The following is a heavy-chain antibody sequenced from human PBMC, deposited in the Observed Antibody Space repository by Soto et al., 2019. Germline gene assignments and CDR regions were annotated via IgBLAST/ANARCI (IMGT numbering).Heavy chain of an antibody. CDR2: ISSRGTSA. J-gene: IGHJ4*02. Sequence: QVQLEESGGGLVKPGGSLRLSCAASGFTFSAVYMSWIRQAPNKGLEYISYISSRGTSANYADSVKGRFTISRDNAKNSLYLQMNSLRAEDTALYYCAIDRGAVTGQYFDYWGQGALVTVSS. V-gene: IGHV3-11*05. CDR3: AIDRGAVTGQYFDY. D-gene: IGHD6-19*01. CDR1: GFTFSAVY.